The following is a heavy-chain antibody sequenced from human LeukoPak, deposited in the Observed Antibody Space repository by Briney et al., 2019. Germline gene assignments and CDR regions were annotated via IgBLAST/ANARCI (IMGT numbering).Heavy chain of an antibody. J-gene: IGHJ4*02. D-gene: IGHD6-19*01. CDR3: AKSRQWLVSAPDY. V-gene: IGHV3-9*01. CDR2: ISWNSGSI. CDR1: GFTFDDYA. Sequence: GGSLRLSCAASGFTFDDYAMHWVRQAPGKGLEWVSGISWNSGSIGYADSVKGRFIISRDNAKNSLYLQMNSLRAEDTALYYCAKSRQWLVSAPDYWGQGTLVTVSS.